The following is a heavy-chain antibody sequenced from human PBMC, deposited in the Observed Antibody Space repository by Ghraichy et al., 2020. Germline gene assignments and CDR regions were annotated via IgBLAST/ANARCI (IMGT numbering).Heavy chain of an antibody. CDR3: ARRETSGWLLLEY. D-gene: IGHD6-19*01. CDR1: GGSISSSNYF. CDR2: IYFSGST. J-gene: IGHJ4*02. Sequence: SETLSLTCTVSGGSISSSNYFWGWIRQPPGKGLEWIGSIYFSGSTYFNPSLKSRVTISVDTSKNQLSLKLSPVTAADTAVYYCARRETSGWLLLEYWGQGTLVTVSS. V-gene: IGHV4-39*01.